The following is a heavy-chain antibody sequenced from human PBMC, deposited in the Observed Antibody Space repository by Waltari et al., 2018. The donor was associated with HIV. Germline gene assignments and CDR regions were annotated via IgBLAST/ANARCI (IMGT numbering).Heavy chain of an antibody. CDR1: GDSFTRYE. J-gene: IGHJ4*02. Sequence: EAQLVQSGAEVKKPGESLKISCRGSGDSFTRYEIAWGRQVPGTGLEWMGIIYPGDADTRYSPSFQGQVTISAYKSISTAYLQWSSLKASDTAMYYCARWGAGDRLLSFDYWGQGTLVTVSS. CDR2: IYPGDADT. D-gene: IGHD7-27*01. CDR3: ARWGAGDRLLSFDY. V-gene: IGHV5-51*01.